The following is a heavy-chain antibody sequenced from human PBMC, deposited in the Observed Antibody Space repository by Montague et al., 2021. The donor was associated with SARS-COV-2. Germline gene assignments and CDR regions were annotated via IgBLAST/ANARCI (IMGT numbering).Heavy chain of an antibody. Sequence: SLRLSCAASGFSFNNFAMHWVRQAPGQGLEWVAVISYGGSIQYYADSVKGRFAISRDWSKNTLDLQMSSLRPEDTAVYYCAKDATIFWFERGRGTFDNWGRGTLVAVSS. D-gene: IGHD3-10*01. CDR2: ISYGGSIQ. CDR1: GFSFNNFA. V-gene: IGHV3-30*18. CDR3: AKDATIFWFERGRGTFDN. J-gene: IGHJ4*02.